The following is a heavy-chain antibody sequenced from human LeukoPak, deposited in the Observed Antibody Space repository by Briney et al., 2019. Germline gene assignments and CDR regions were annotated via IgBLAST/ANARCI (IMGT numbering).Heavy chain of an antibody. J-gene: IGHJ4*02. CDR2: LFYTGSP. CDR1: GGSISSSSYY. CDR3: ARPDYDSSGADY. D-gene: IGHD3-22*01. Sequence: SETLSLTCTVSGGSISSSSYYWGWVRQPPGKGLEWIGSLFYTGSPYYNPSLKSRVTISVDTSKNQFSLKLSSVTAADTAVYYCARPDYDSSGADYWGQGTLVTVSS. V-gene: IGHV4-39*01.